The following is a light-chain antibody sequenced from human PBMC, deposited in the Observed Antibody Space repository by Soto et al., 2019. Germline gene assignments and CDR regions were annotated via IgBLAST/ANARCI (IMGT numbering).Light chain of an antibody. Sequence: SYALTQPPSVSVSPGQTASITCSGDKLGDKYACWYQQKPGQSPVLVIYQNSKRPSGIPERFSGSNSGNTATLTISGTQAMDEAYYYCQAWDSSTVVFGGGTKVTVL. CDR2: QNS. V-gene: IGLV3-1*01. CDR1: KLGDKY. J-gene: IGLJ2*01. CDR3: QAWDSSTVV.